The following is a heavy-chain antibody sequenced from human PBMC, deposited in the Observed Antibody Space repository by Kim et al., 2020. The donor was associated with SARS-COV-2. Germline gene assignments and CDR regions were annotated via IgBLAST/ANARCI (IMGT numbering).Heavy chain of an antibody. Sequence: IDYAYAVKSRFTHSRDNAKDSLYLQLNSLRAEDTAVYYCASRWGSSSWYNWGQGTLVTVSS. J-gene: IGHJ4*02. D-gene: IGHD6-13*01. CDR2: I. CDR3: ASRWGSSSWYN. V-gene: IGHV3-21*01.